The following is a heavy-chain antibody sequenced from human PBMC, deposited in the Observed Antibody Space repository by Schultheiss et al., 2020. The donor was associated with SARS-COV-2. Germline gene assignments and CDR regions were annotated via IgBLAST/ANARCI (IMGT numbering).Heavy chain of an antibody. D-gene: IGHD3-3*01. Sequence: GGSLRLSCAASGFTFSSYAMSWVRQAPGKGLEWVSSISSSSSYIYYADSVKGRFTISRDNAKNSLYLQMNSLRAEDTAVYYCATYDFWSGYQQPFEYYYMDVWGKGTTVTVSS. J-gene: IGHJ6*03. V-gene: IGHV3-21*01. CDR2: ISSSSSYI. CDR3: ATYDFWSGYQQPFEYYYMDV. CDR1: GFTFSSYA.